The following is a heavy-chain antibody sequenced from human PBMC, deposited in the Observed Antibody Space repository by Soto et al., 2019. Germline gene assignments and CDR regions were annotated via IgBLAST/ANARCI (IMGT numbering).Heavy chain of an antibody. Sequence: QVHLVESGGGVVQPGRSLRLSCAASGFTFTRFGIHWVRQAPGKGLEWVAVVSYDGIDENYADSVKGRFSISRDNSKNTVYLQMNSLRGEDTAVYYCAKDLQEMATNTPDYWGQGTLVTVSS. CDR2: VSYDGIDE. V-gene: IGHV3-30*18. D-gene: IGHD5-12*01. J-gene: IGHJ4*02. CDR1: GFTFTRFG. CDR3: AKDLQEMATNTPDY.